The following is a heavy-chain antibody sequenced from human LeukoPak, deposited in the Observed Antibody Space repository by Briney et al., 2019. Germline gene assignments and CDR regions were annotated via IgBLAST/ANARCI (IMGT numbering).Heavy chain of an antibody. CDR1: GFTFSDQY. V-gene: IGHV3-72*01. Sequence: GGSLRLSCAASGFTFSDQYMDWVRQAPGKGLEWVGRIRNKANSYTTEYAASVKGRFTISRDDSKNSLYLQLNSLKSEDTAVYYCARRYSSGFDYWGQGTLVIVSS. D-gene: IGHD6-19*01. CDR3: ARRYSSGFDY. CDR2: IRNKANSYTT. J-gene: IGHJ4*02.